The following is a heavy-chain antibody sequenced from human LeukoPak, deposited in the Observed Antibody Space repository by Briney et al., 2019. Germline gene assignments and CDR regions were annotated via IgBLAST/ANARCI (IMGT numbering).Heavy chain of an antibody. CDR3: ARGIKEIAVAGTIRYYYMDV. D-gene: IGHD6-19*01. V-gene: IGHV4-34*01. CDR1: GGSFSGYY. J-gene: IGHJ6*03. CDR2: INHSGST. Sequence: SETLSLTCAVYGGSFSGYYWSWIRQPPGKGLEWIGEINHSGSTNYNPSLKSRVTISVDTSKNQFSLKLSSVTAADAAVYYCARGIKEIAVAGTIRYYYMDVWGKGTTVTVPS.